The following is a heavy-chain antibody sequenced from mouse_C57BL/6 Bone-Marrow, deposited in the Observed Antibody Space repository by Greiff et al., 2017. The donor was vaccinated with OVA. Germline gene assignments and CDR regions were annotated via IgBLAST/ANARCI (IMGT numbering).Heavy chain of an antibody. J-gene: IGHJ1*03. CDR1: GYSFTDYN. CDR3: ARSSSLSSYRYFDV. CDR2: INPNYGTT. D-gene: IGHD1-1*01. Sequence: VQLQQSGPELVKPGASVKISCKASGYSFTDYNMNWVKQSNGKSLEWIGVINPNYGTTSYNQKFKGKATLTVDQSSSTACMQLNSLTSEDSAVYYCARSSSLSSYRYFDVWGTGTTVTVSS. V-gene: IGHV1-39*01.